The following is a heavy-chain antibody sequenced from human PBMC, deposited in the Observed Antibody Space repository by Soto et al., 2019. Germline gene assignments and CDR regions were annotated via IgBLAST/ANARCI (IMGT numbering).Heavy chain of an antibody. CDR1: GFTVSSFG. V-gene: IGHV3-64D*06. J-gene: IGHJ6*02. D-gene: IGHD6-13*01. Sequence: VGSVRLSCSGSGFTVSSFGMHWVRQAPGKGLEHVSTLSSNGIGTYYADSVKGRFTFSRDTSKNTLYLQMSSLRTEDTAVYYCVKDMGQAAVGIRYPYGLDVWGLGTTVTVSS. CDR2: LSSNGIGT. CDR3: VKDMGQAAVGIRYPYGLDV.